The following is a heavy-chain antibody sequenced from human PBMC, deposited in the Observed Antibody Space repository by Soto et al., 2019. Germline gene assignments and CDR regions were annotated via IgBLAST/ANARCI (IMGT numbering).Heavy chain of an antibody. J-gene: IGHJ4*01. CDR1: GYTFTNYG. CDR3: ARGAYSYGHDY. D-gene: IGHD5-18*01. CDR2: ISTYNGKP. Sequence: ASAKVPCPASGYTFTNYGISWVRQAPGQGLEWVGWISTYNGKPDSAENLQGRVSMTTDTSASTAYMELRSLRSDDTAVYYCARGAYSYGHDYWG. V-gene: IGHV1-18*01.